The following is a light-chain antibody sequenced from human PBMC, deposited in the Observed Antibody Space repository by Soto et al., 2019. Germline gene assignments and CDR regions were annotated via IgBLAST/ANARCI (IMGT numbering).Light chain of an antibody. CDR2: DAS. J-gene: IGKJ5*01. CDR3: QQRSNWPPIT. Sequence: EIVLTQSPATLSLSPGERATLSCRASQSVSSYLAWYQQKPGQAPRLLIYDASNRATGIPARFSGSGSGTDLTLTISSLEPEEFAVYYCQQRSNWPPITFGPWTRLEIK. CDR1: QSVSSY. V-gene: IGKV3-11*01.